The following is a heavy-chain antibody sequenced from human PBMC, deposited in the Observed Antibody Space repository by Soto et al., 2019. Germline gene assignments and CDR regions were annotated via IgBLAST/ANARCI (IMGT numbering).Heavy chain of an antibody. Sequence: ASVKVSCKVSGYTLTELSMHWVRQAPGKGLEWMGGFDPEDGETIYAQKFQGRVTMTEDTSTDTAYMELSSLRSEDTAVYYCARRRRDGSGSYYWLNYFDPWGQGTPVTVSS. V-gene: IGHV1-24*01. J-gene: IGHJ5*02. D-gene: IGHD3-10*01. CDR3: ARRRRDGSGSYYWLNYFDP. CDR1: GYTLTELS. CDR2: FDPEDGET.